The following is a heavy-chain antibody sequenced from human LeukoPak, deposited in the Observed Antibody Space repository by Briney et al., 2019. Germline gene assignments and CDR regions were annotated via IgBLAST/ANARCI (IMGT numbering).Heavy chain of an antibody. CDR1: GGSISSYY. V-gene: IGHV4-59*08. J-gene: IGHJ4*02. Sequence: SETLSLTCTVSGGSISSYYWSWIRQPPGKGLEWIGYIYYSGSTNYNPSLKSRVTISVDTSKNQFSLKLSSVTAADTAVYYCARLGGVDTAMVDYWGQGTLVTVSS. CDR2: IYYSGST. CDR3: ARLGGVDTAMVDY. D-gene: IGHD5-18*01.